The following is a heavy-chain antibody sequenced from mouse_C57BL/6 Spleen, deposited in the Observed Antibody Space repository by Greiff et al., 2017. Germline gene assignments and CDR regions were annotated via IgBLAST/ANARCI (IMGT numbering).Heavy chain of an antibody. D-gene: IGHD1-1*01. CDR2: INPNNGGT. Sequence: EVQLQQSGPELVKPGASVKMSCKASGYTFTDYNMHWVKQSHGKSLEWIGYINPNNGGTSYNQKFKGKATLTVNKSSSTAYLELRSLTSEDSAVYYCANYGSKDWYFEGWGTGTTVTVSS. J-gene: IGHJ1*03. V-gene: IGHV1-22*01. CDR3: ANYGSKDWYFEG. CDR1: GYTFTDYN.